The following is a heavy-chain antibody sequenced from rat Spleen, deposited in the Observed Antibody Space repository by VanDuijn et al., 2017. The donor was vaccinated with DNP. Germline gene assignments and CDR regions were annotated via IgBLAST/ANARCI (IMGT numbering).Heavy chain of an antibody. Sequence: EVKLVESGGGLVQPGRSLKLSCAASGFTFSNYGMAWVRQAPTKGLEWVATISYDGSSTYYSDSVKGRFSLSRDNTKSTLYLQMDSLRSEDTATYYCARSDSYGFPYWGQGTLVTVSS. V-gene: IGHV5-29*01. CDR3: ARSDSYGFPY. CDR2: ISYDGSST. CDR1: GFTFSNYG. J-gene: IGHJ3*01. D-gene: IGHD1-2*01.